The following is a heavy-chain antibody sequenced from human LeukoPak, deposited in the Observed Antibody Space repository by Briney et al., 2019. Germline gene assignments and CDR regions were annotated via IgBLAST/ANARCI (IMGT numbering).Heavy chain of an antibody. CDR1: GGSIRSSYYY. V-gene: IGHV4-39*01. D-gene: IGHD3-10*01. Sequence: PSETLSLTCTVSGGSIRSSYYYWGWIRQPPGKGLEWIGSIYDSGSTYYNTSLKSRVTVSVDTSKNQFSLKLNSVTAADTAMYYCARHYGPWGQGTLVTVSS. CDR3: ARHYGP. J-gene: IGHJ5*02. CDR2: IYDSGST.